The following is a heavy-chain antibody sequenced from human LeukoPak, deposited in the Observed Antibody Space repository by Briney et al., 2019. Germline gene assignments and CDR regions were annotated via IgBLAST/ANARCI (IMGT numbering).Heavy chain of an antibody. Sequence: GALRLSCAASGFTFSSYAMSWVRQAPGKGLEWVSAISGSGGSTYYADSVKGRFTISRDNSKNTLYLQMNSLRAEDTAVYYCAKDLGITGYYFDYWGQGTLVTVSS. V-gene: IGHV3-23*01. CDR2: ISGSGGST. CDR1: GFTFSSYA. CDR3: AKDLGITGYYFDY. D-gene: IGHD1-20*01. J-gene: IGHJ4*02.